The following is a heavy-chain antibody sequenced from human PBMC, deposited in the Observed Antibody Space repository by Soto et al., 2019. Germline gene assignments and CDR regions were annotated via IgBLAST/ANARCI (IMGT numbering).Heavy chain of an antibody. V-gene: IGHV4-30-2*01. Sequence: QLQLQQSGSRLVKSSETLSLTCAVSGDTISTGGYSWAWLRQPPGKPLEWIGQTHHSGNPYYNPPLKSRVIISVGRSKSQFSLKLSSVTAADTAVYYCAPETCGDYVGYFAPWGQGTLVTSSP. D-gene: IGHD4-17*01. J-gene: IGHJ5*02. CDR2: THHSGNP. CDR1: GDTISTGGYS. CDR3: APETCGDYVGYFAP.